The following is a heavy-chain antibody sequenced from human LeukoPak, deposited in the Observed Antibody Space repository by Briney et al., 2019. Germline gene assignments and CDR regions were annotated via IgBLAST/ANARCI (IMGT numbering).Heavy chain of an antibody. CDR2: IYYSGST. CDR1: GGSISFYY. CDR3: ARTPARGGLDV. J-gene: IGHJ6*02. D-gene: IGHD3-10*01. Sequence: SETLSLTCTVSGGSISFYYWSWIRQPPGKGLEWIGYIYYSGSTNYNPSLKSRVTISVDTSKNQFSLKLTSVTASDTAVYYCARTPARGGLDVWGQGTTVTVSS. V-gene: IGHV4-59*08.